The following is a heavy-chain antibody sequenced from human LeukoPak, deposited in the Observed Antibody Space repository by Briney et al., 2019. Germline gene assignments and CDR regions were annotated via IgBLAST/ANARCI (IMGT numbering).Heavy chain of an antibody. CDR1: GYTFTYYA. CDR2: INAGNGNT. CDR3: ARGVSASSGWYVIDH. V-gene: IGHV1-3*01. D-gene: IGHD6-19*01. Sequence: ASVKVSCKASGYTFTYYAIHWVRQAPGQRLEWMGWINAGNGNTKYSQKFQGRVTITRDTSASTAYMELRSLRSEDTAVYYCARGVSASSGWYVIDHWGQGTLVTVSS. J-gene: IGHJ5*02.